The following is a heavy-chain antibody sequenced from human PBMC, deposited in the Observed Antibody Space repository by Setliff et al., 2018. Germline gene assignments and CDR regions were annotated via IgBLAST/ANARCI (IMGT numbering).Heavy chain of an antibody. CDR2: VRFDGTYK. CDR1: GFVFGTYG. Sequence: GGSLRLSCAASGFVFGTYGMHWVRQAPGKGLDWVASVRFDGTYKVYADSVKGRFTISRDNSKNTLYLQMNSLRAEDTAVYYCAKGLKSSGPDWYFDYWGPGTLVTVSS. J-gene: IGHJ4*02. D-gene: IGHD3-22*01. CDR3: AKGLKSSGPDWYFDY. V-gene: IGHV3-30*02.